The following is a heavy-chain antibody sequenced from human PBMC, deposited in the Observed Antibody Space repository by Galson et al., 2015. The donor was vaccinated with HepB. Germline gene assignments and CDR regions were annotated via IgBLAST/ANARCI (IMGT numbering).Heavy chain of an antibody. V-gene: IGHV1-8*01. CDR3: ARVVGGWSSGYYFYFDY. D-gene: IGHD3-22*01. CDR1: GSTFTSYD. Sequence: SVKVSCKASGSTFTSYDINWVRQATGQGLEWMGWMNPNSGNTGYAQKFQGRVTMTRNTSISTAYMELSSLRSEDTAVYYCARVVGGWSSGYYFYFDYWGQGTLVTVSS. J-gene: IGHJ4*02. CDR2: MNPNSGNT.